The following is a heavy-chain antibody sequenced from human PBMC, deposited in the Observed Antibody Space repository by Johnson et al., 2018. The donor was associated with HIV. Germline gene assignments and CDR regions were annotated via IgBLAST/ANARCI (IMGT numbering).Heavy chain of an antibody. CDR1: GLTVSSSY. J-gene: IGHJ3*01. Sequence: VQLVESGGGVVQPGGSLRLSCAASGLTVSSSYMSWVRQAPGKGLEWVSVIYSGGGTYYVDSVKGRFTISRDNSKNTLYLQMNSLRAEDTAVYYCARERPAYSSSSSHAFDVWGQGTMVSVS. CDR3: ARERPAYSSSSSHAFDV. D-gene: IGHD6-6*01. CDR2: IYSGGGT. V-gene: IGHV3-66*02.